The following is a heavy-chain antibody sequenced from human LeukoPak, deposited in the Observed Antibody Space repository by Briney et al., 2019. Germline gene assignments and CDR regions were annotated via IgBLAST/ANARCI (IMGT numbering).Heavy chain of an antibody. CDR1: GFTFSSYG. CDR3: ARGSGIVAATDYFDH. CDR2: IWYDGSNK. V-gene: IGHV3-33*01. Sequence: GGSLRLSCAASGFTFSSYGMHWARQAPGKGLEWVAVIWYDGSNKYYADSVKGRFTISRDNSKNTLYLQMNILKAEDTAVYYCARGSGIVAATDYFDHWGQGTLVTVSS. D-gene: IGHD6-13*01. J-gene: IGHJ4*02.